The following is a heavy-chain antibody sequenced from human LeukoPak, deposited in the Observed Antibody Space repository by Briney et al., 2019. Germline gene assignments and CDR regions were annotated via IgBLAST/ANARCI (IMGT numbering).Heavy chain of an antibody. CDR3: ARERYGDYVYDY. CDR2: IRSSSTI. CDR1: GFTFTTYR. Sequence: GGSLRLSCAASGFTFTTYRMNWVRQAPGKGLEWVSYIRSSSTINYADSVKGRFTISRDNAKNSLYLQMNGLRAEDTAVYYCARERYGDYVYDYWGRGTLVTVSS. V-gene: IGHV3-48*01. J-gene: IGHJ4*02. D-gene: IGHD4-17*01.